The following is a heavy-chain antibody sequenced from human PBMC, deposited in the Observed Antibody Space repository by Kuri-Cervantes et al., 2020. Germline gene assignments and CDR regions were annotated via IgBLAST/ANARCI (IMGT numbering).Heavy chain of an antibody. V-gene: IGHV5-51*01. D-gene: IGHD3-22*01. Sequence: GGSLRLSCQASGYSFTTYWIGWVRQMPGKGLEWMGIVYPGDSDTRYSPSFQGQVTISADKSISTAYLQWSRLKASDTAVYYCARYYDNSGSDYWGQGTLVTVSS. CDR3: ARYYDNSGSDY. CDR1: GYSFTTYW. J-gene: IGHJ4*02. CDR2: VYPGDSDT.